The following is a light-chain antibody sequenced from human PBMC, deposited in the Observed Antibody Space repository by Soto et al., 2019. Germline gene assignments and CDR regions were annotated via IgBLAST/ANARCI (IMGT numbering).Light chain of an antibody. CDR2: DAS. V-gene: IGKV1-33*01. CDR1: QNINNY. CDR3: QQYENLPT. Sequence: DIQMTQSPSSLSASVGDRVTITFQSSQNINNYLNLYQQKPGRAPKLLIYDASNLEAGVPSRFRGSGSGTDFTFTISRLQHEDIATYYCQQYENLPTFGQGTRLEIK. J-gene: IGKJ5*01.